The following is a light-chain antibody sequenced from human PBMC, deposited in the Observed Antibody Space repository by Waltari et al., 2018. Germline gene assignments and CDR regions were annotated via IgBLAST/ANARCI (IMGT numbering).Light chain of an antibody. V-gene: IGLV2-14*01. CDR1: SSDVGAHKY. CDR2: EVS. Sequence: QSALTQPASVSGSPGQSITISCTGTSSDVGAHKYISWYQQHPGKVPKFIIYEVSNRPLGVSTRFTGSKSGNTASLTISGLQPEDEADYYCSSVTNRGTVVFGGGTTLTVL. CDR3: SSVTNRGTVV. J-gene: IGLJ2*01.